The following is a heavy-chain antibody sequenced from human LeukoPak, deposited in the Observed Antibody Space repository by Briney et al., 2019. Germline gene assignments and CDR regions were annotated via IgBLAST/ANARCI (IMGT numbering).Heavy chain of an antibody. CDR2: LSGSGVNT. CDR1: GFTFSSYA. V-gene: IGHV3-23*01. Sequence: PGGSLRLSCAASGFTFSSYAMRWVRQAPGQGLEWVSTLSGSGVNTYYADSVKGRFTISRDNSKNTLYLQMNSRRAEDTAVYYCAKDYFSGNWGQGTLVTVSS. D-gene: IGHD3-10*01. J-gene: IGHJ4*02. CDR3: AKDYFSGN.